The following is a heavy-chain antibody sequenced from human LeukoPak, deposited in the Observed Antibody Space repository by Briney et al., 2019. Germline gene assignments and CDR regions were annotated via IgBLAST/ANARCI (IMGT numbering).Heavy chain of an antibody. CDR2: IRSETDGGTA. Sequence: GGSLRLSCAASGFTFSKAWMTWVRQAPGKGLEWVGRIRSETDGGTADYAAPVKGRFTISRDNSKNMLYLQMNSLKTEDTAMYYCTTSYYGSGSYYFDNWGRGTLVTVSS. CDR1: GFTFSKAW. D-gene: IGHD3-10*01. V-gene: IGHV3-15*01. CDR3: TTSYYGSGSYYFDN. J-gene: IGHJ4*02.